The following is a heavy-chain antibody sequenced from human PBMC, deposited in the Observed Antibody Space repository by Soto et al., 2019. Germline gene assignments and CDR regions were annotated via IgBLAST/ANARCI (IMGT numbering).Heavy chain of an antibody. Sequence: QVQLVQSGAEVKTPGASVKVSCKASGYTFASYDINWVRQAPGQGLEWMGWMNPNSGNTGYAAKFQGRLTMTRDTALSIAHMELSSMRNEDPAVYYCARSDGYNFNWLDSWGQGPLVTVSA. J-gene: IGHJ5*01. D-gene: IGHD2-21*01. CDR1: GYTFASYD. CDR3: ARSDGYNFNWLDS. V-gene: IGHV1-8*01. CDR2: MNPNSGNT.